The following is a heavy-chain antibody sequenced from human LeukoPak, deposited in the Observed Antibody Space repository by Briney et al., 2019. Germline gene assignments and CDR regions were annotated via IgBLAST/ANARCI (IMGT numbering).Heavy chain of an antibody. D-gene: IGHD6-13*01. CDR1: GFTFTAYD. Sequence: ASVKVSCRASGFTFTAYDLHWVRQAPGHGPEWMGRINTNSGDTNYGQEFQDRVTMTRDTSITTVYMELSRLTSDDTAVYYCARDRLSAAGRGGWGPGTLVTVSS. CDR3: ARDRLSAAGRGG. CDR2: INTNSGDT. J-gene: IGHJ4*02. V-gene: IGHV1-2*06.